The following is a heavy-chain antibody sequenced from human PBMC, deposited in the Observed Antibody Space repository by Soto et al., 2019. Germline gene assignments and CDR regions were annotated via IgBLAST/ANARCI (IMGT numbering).Heavy chain of an antibody. CDR2: INPSGST. V-gene: IGHV1-46*01. Sequence: QVQLVQSGAEVKKPGASVKVSCKASGYTFTSYYMHWVRQAPGQGLEWMGIINPSGSTTYAKKFQGRGTMTRDTSTSTVYMELSSLRSDDTAVYYCARVYCSGGSCYGIDYWGQGTLVTVSS. CDR3: ARVYCSGGSCYGIDY. CDR1: GYTFTSYY. J-gene: IGHJ4*02. D-gene: IGHD2-15*01.